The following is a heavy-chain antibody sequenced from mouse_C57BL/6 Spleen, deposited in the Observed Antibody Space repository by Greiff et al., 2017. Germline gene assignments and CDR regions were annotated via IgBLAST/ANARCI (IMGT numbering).Heavy chain of an antibody. J-gene: IGHJ1*03. CDR1: GYTFTSYW. CDR3: AIALTTVVATPYFGV. D-gene: IGHD1-1*01. CDR2: IHPSDSDT. Sequence: QVQLQQPGAELVKPGASVKVSCKASGYTFTSYWMHWVKQRPGQGLEWIGRIHPSDSDTNYNQKLKGKATLTVDKSSSTSYMQLSSLTSEDAAVYYCAIALTTVVATPYFGVWGTGTTVTVSS. V-gene: IGHV1-74*01.